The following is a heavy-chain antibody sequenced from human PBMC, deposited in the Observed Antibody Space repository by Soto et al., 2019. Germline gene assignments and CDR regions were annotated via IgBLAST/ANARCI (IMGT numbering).Heavy chain of an antibody. V-gene: IGHV4-34*01. D-gene: IGHD2-2*01. J-gene: IGHJ4*02. CDR2: INHSGST. Sequence: SETLSLTCAVYGGSFSGYYWSWIRQPPGKGLEWIGEINHSGSTNYNPSLKSRVTISVDTSKNQFSLKLSSVTAADTAVYYCARGGVVVVPAARGKYSYWGQGTLVTVSS. CDR3: ARGGVVVVPAARGKYSY. CDR1: GGSFSGYY.